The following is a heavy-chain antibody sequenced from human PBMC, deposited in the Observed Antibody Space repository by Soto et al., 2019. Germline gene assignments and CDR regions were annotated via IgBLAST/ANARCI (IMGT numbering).Heavy chain of an antibody. Sequence: GGSLRLSCAASGFTFSSHWMHLVRQAPGKGLVWVSRINSDGSSTSYADSVKGRFTISRDNAKNTLYLQMNSLRAEDTAGYYYVRVFPDSSGYYSIYYYYGMYVWGKGTTVTVSS. CDR2: INSDGSST. J-gene: IGHJ6*04. CDR3: VRVFPDSSGYYSIYYYYGMYV. D-gene: IGHD3-22*01. CDR1: GFTFSSHW. V-gene: IGHV3-74*01.